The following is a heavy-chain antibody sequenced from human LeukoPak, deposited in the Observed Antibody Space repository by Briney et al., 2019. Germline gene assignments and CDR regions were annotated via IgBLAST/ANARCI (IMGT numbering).Heavy chain of an antibody. V-gene: IGHV3-15*01. CDR1: GFTFSNAW. CDR3: TTEPITMIVLVTDAFDI. Sequence: GGSLRLSCAASGFTFSNAWMSWVRQAPGKGLEWVGRIKSKTDGGTTDYAAPVKGRFTISRDDSKDTLYLQMNSLKTEDTAVYYCTTEPITMIVLVTDAFDIWGQGTMVTVSS. D-gene: IGHD3-22*01. J-gene: IGHJ3*02. CDR2: IKSKTDGGTT.